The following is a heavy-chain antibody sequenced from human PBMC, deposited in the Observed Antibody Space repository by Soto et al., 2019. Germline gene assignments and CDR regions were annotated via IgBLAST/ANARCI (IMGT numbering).Heavy chain of an antibody. CDR1: GFTFSSYG. CDR2: ISYDGSNK. J-gene: IGHJ6*02. Sequence: QVQLVESGGGVVQPGRSLRLSCAASGFTFSSYGMHWVRQAPGKGLEWVAVISYDGSNKYYAASVKGRFTISRDNSKNTLYLQMNSLRAEDTAVYYCAKFGNTGYSSSWSVPVFGYYGMDVWGQGTTVTVSS. V-gene: IGHV3-30*18. CDR3: AKFGNTGYSSSWSVPVFGYYGMDV. D-gene: IGHD6-13*01.